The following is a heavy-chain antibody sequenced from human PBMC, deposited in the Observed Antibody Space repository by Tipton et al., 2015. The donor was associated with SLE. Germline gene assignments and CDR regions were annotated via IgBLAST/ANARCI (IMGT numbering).Heavy chain of an antibody. Sequence: GSLRLSCAASGFTFSSYSMNWVRQAPGKGLEWVSYISSSSSTIYYADSVKGRFTISRDNSKNTLYLQMNSLRAEDTAVYYCARDRDYGDYRRNAFDIWGQGTMVIVSS. CDR3: ARDRDYGDYRRNAFDI. J-gene: IGHJ3*02. D-gene: IGHD4-17*01. CDR1: GFTFSSYS. CDR2: ISSSSSTI. V-gene: IGHV3-48*01.